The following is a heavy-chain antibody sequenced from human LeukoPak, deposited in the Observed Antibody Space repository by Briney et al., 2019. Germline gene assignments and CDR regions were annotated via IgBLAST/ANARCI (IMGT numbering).Heavy chain of an antibody. J-gene: IGHJ4*02. D-gene: IGHD3-22*01. CDR3: ARHYDSSGYWYYFDY. Sequence: KSSETLSLTCAVYGGSFSGYYWSWIRQPPGKGLEWIGYIYYSGSTNYNPSLKSRVTISVDTSKNQFSLKLSSVTAADTAVYYCARHYDSSGYWYYFDYWGQGTLVTVSP. CDR1: GGSFSGYY. V-gene: IGHV4-59*08. CDR2: IYYSGST.